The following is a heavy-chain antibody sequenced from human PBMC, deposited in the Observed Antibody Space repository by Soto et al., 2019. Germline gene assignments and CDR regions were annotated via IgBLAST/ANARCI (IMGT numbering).Heavy chain of an antibody. CDR2: TYYSGST. CDR3: ARCSNYYDSSGIYVFDI. Sequence: PSETLSLTCTVSGGSITSGDFYWSRIRQPPGKGLEWIGYTYYSGSTYYNPSLRSRVNIPVDTSKNQFSLKLTSVTAADTAVYYCARCSNYYDSSGIYVFDIWGQGTMVT. J-gene: IGHJ3*02. CDR1: GGSITSGDFY. V-gene: IGHV4-30-4*01. D-gene: IGHD3-22*01.